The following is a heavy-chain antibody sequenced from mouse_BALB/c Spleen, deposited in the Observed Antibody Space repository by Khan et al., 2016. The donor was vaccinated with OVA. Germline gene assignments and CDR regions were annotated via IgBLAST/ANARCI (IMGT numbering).Heavy chain of an antibody. CDR2: ISYSVRT. Sequence: EVQLQESGPGLVKPSQSLSLTCTVTGYSITSDYAWNWIRQFPGNKLEWMGYISYSVRTSYNPSLKSRISVTRDTSKNQFFLQLNSVTTEDTATYYCAMGRTYWGQGTLVTVSA. D-gene: IGHD4-1*01. CDR3: AMGRTY. CDR1: GYSITSDYA. J-gene: IGHJ3*01. V-gene: IGHV3-2*02.